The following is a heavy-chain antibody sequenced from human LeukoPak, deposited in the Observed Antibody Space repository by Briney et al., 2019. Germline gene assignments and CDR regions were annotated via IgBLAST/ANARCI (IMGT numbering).Heavy chain of an antibody. J-gene: IGHJ5*02. Sequence: GGSLRLSCAASGFTFSSYSMNWVRQAPGKGLEWVSSISSSSSYIYYADSVKGRFTISRDNAKNSLYLQMNSLRAEDTAVYYCARRGSYCSSTSCYRWFDPWGQGTLVTVSS. CDR1: GFTFSSYS. D-gene: IGHD2-2*01. CDR3: ARRGSYCSSTSCYRWFDP. CDR2: ISSSSSYI. V-gene: IGHV3-21*04.